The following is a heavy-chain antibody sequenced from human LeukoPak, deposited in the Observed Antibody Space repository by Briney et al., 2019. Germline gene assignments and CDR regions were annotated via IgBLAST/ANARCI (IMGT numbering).Heavy chain of an antibody. CDR3: ARGKWLVRN. CDR1: GGSFSGYY. J-gene: IGHJ4*02. CDR2: INHSGST. V-gene: IGHV4-34*01. Sequence: SETLSLTCAVYGGSFSGYYWSWIRQPPGKGLEWIGEINHSGSTNYNPSLKSRVTISVDTSKNQFALKLSSVTAADTAVYYCARGKWLVRNWGQGTLVTVSS. D-gene: IGHD6-19*01.